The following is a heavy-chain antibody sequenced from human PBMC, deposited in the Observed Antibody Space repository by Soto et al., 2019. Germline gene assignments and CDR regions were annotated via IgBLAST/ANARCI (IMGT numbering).Heavy chain of an antibody. CDR1: GGTFSSYS. D-gene: IGHD2-2*01. CDR3: ARGYCSSTSCYSDGYYYYYGMDV. CDR2: IIPIFGTA. J-gene: IGHJ6*02. V-gene: IGHV1-69*13. Sequence: SVEVSCKASGGTFSSYSISWVRQAPGQGLEWMGGIIPIFGTANYAQKFQGRVTITADESTSTAYMELSSLRSEGTAVYYCARGYCSSTSCYSDGYYYYYGMDVWGQGTTVTVSS.